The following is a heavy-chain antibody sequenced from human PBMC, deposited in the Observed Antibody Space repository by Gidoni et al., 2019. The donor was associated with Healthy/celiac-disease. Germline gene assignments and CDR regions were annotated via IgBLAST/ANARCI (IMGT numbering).Heavy chain of an antibody. CDR1: GGSISSYY. CDR2: IYYSGST. V-gene: IGHV4-59*01. CDR3: AREGDGGNYDY. D-gene: IGHD4-4*01. Sequence: QVQLQESGPGLVKPSETLSLTCTVSGGSISSYYWSWIRQPPGKGLEWIGYIYYSGSTNYNPSLKSRVTISVDTAKNQFSLKLSSVTAADTAVYYCAREGDGGNYDYWGQGTLVTVSS. J-gene: IGHJ4*02.